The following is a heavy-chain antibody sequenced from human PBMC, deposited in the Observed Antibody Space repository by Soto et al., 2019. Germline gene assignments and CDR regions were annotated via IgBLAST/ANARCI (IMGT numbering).Heavy chain of an antibody. CDR1: GFTLSTYW. Sequence: WGSLRLSCAASGFTLSTYWMTWVRQAPGKGLEWVANINQDGSVKYYVDSVKGRFTISRDNAKNSLYLQMSSLRAEDTAVYYCARAVASGGSYWGQGTQVTVSS. CDR3: ARAVASGGSY. CDR2: INQDGSVK. D-gene: IGHD2-8*02. J-gene: IGHJ4*02. V-gene: IGHV3-7*01.